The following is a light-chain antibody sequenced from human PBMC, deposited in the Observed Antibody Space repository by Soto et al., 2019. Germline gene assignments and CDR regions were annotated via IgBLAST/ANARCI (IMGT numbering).Light chain of an antibody. V-gene: IGLV1-44*01. CDR3: AVWDDSLNGPV. CDR1: ASNIGRNT. CDR2: SDN. Sequence: QSVLTQPPSASGTPGQRVTISCSGGASNIGRNTVNWYQDLPGTAPNLLISSDNKRPSGVPDRFSGSKSGTSASLAISGLQSEDEADYYCAVWDDSLNGPVFGGGTKLTVL. J-gene: IGLJ3*02.